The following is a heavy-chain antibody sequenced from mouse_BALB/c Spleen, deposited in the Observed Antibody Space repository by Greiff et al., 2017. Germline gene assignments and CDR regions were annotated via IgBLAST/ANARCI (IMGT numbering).Heavy chain of an antibody. Sequence: EVQLQQSGPGLVKPSQSLSLTCTVTGYSITSDYAWNWIRQFPGNKLEWMGYISYSGSTSYNPSLKSRISITRDTSKNQFFLQLNSVTTEDTATYYCASYGSSPYFDVWGAGTTVTVSS. V-gene: IGHV3-2*02. J-gene: IGHJ1*01. CDR1: GYSITSDYA. CDR3: ASYGSSPYFDV. CDR2: ISYSGST. D-gene: IGHD1-1*01.